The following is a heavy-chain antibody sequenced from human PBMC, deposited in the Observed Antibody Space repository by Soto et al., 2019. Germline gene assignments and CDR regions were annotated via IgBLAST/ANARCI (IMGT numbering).Heavy chain of an antibody. V-gene: IGHV3-23*01. D-gene: IGHD1-26*01. J-gene: IGHJ4*02. CDR3: ARRGSGSSYDY. Sequence: EVQLLESGGGLVQPGGSLRLSCAASGFTFSNYAMNWVRQAPGKGLEWVSVISGSGDSTYYADSVKGRFTISRDNSKNTLYRQMNSLRAEDTAIYYWARRGSGSSYDYWGQGTLVTVSS. CDR2: ISGSGDST. CDR1: GFTFSNYA.